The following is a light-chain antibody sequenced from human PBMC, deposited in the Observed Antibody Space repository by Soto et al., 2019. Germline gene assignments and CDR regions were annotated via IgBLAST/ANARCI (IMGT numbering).Light chain of an antibody. CDR2: DAS. Sequence: EVVRPPSPATLSVSPGSRATLSCRASQSVSSYLAWYQQKPGQAPRLLIYDASNRATGIPARFSGSGSGTDFTLTISSLEPEDFAVYYCQQRSNWPVTFGQGTRLEIK. J-gene: IGKJ5*01. CDR1: QSVSSY. V-gene: IGKV3-11*01. CDR3: QQRSNWPVT.